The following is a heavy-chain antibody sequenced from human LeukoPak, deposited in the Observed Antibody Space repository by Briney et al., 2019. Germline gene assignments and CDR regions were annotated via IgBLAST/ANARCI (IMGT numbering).Heavy chain of an antibody. V-gene: IGHV1-46*01. CDR2: INPSGGST. CDR3: AILGDPRGYYFDY. J-gene: IGHJ4*02. CDR1: GYTFTSYY. Sequence: ASVTVSCKASGYTFTSYYMHWVRQAPGQGLEWMGIINPSGGSTSYAQKFQGGVTMTRDTSTSTVYMELSSLRSEDTAVYYCAILGDPRGYYFDYWGQGTLVTVSS. D-gene: IGHD4-17*01.